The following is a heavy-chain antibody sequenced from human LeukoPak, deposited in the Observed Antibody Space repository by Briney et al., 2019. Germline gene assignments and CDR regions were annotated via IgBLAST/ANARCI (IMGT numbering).Heavy chain of an antibody. Sequence: SVKVSCKASGGTFSRYAISWVRQAPGQGLEWRGGIIPIFCSANYAQKIQGKVTITADKSTSTAYMELSSLRSEETAVYYCARGRPTTSIAAAGVNWFDPWGQGTLVTVSS. CDR1: GGTFSRYA. D-gene: IGHD6-13*01. CDR2: IIPIFCSA. CDR3: ARGRPTTSIAAAGVNWFDP. V-gene: IGHV1-69*06. J-gene: IGHJ5*02.